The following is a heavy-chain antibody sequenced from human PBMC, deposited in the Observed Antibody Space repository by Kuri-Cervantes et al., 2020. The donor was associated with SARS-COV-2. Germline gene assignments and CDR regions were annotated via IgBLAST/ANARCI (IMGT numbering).Heavy chain of an antibody. CDR2: IYPGDSDT. V-gene: IGHV5-51*01. D-gene: IGHD4-17*01. CDR3: ARQGDYGDYNAFDI. J-gene: IGHJ3*02. CDR1: GYSCTSYW. Sequence: GGALRLCCKGSGYSCTSYWIGWVRQIPGKGLEWMGIIYPGDSDTRYSPSFQGQVTISADKSISTAYLQWSSLKASDTAMYYCARQGDYGDYNAFDIWGQGTMVTVSS.